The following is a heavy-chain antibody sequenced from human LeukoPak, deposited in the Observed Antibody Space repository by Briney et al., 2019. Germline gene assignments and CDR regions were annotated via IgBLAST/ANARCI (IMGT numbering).Heavy chain of an antibody. CDR3: ARLSRTGGSPLYYFDY. J-gene: IGHJ4*02. CDR2: IYYSGST. CDR1: GGSIGSYY. D-gene: IGHD1-26*01. V-gene: IGHV4-59*01. Sequence: SETLSLTCTVSGGSIGSYYWSWIRQPPGKGLEWIGYIYYSGSTNYNPSLKSRVTISVDTSKNQFSLKLSSVTAADTAVYYCARLSRTGGSPLYYFDYWGQGTLVTVSS.